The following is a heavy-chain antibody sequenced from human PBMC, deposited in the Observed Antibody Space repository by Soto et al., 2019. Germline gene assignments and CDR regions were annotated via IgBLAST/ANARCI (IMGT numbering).Heavy chain of an antibody. J-gene: IGHJ4*02. CDR1: GGSISSSSYY. Sequence: SETLSLTCTVSGGSISSSSYYWGWIRQPPGKGLEWIGSIYYSGNTYYNPSLKSRVTISIDTSQNQFSLKLSSVTAADTAVYYCAREETYYDILTGYYSGGLFDSWGRGTLVTVSS. CDR2: IYYSGNT. CDR3: AREETYYDILTGYYSGGLFDS. D-gene: IGHD3-9*01. V-gene: IGHV4-39*07.